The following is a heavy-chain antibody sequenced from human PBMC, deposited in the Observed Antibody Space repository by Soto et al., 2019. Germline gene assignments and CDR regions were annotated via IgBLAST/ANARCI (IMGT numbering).Heavy chain of an antibody. J-gene: IGHJ4*02. V-gene: IGHV1-69*06. Sequence: QVQLVQSGTVVQRRGSSVKVSCQASGGTFSSHGMAWVRQAPGQGLEWMGGIIPTFGTPTYAPKFQGRVTITADKSTNTAYMELRSLTSDDTAVYYCARDRDTSGWYRSNYWGQGTLVSVSS. CDR2: IIPTFGTP. D-gene: IGHD6-19*01. CDR1: GGTFSSHG. CDR3: ARDRDTSGWYRSNY.